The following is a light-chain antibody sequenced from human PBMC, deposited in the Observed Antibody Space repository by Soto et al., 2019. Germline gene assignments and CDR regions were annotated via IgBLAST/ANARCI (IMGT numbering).Light chain of an antibody. CDR1: QSISTF. CDR3: QHNYSPPWT. J-gene: IGKJ1*01. CDR2: AAS. V-gene: IGKV1-39*01. Sequence: DIQLTQSPSSLSASVGDRVTITCRASQSISTFLNWYHQKPGKAPRLLIYAASTLQSGVPSRFSGSGSGTDFTLTISSLQPEDFATYFCQHNYSPPWTFGQGTKVDIK.